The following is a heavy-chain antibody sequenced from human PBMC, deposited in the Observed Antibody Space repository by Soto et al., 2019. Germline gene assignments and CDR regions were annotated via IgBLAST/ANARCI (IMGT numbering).Heavy chain of an antibody. CDR3: ARGDQGDSSSAYYYYGMDV. D-gene: IGHD6-6*01. Sequence: EGSLRLSCAASGFTFSSYGMHWVRQAPGKGLEWVAVIWYDGSNKYYADSVKGRFTISRDNSKNTLYLQMNSLRAEDTAVYYCARGDQGDSSSAYYYYGMDVWGQGTTVTVSS. CDR2: IWYDGSNK. CDR1: GFTFSSYG. V-gene: IGHV3-33*01. J-gene: IGHJ6*02.